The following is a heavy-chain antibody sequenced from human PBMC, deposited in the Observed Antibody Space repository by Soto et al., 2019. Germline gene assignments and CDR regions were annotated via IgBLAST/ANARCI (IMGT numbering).Heavy chain of an antibody. CDR1: GGSISSGDYY. D-gene: IGHD3-22*01. J-gene: IGHJ1*01. CDR3: AGAGGDDSSDGVCQH. CDR2: IYYSGST. V-gene: IGHV4-30-4*01. Sequence: QVQLQESGPGLVKPSQTLSLTCTVSGGSISSGDYYWSWIRQPPGKGLEWMGYIYYSGSTYYNPSLKSRVTLSVDTSKNQFSLKLSSVTAADTAGYYCAGAGGDDSSDGVCQHWGQGTLVTVSS.